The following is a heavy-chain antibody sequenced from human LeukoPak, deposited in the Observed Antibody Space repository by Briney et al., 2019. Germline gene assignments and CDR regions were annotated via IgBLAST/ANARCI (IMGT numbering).Heavy chain of an antibody. Sequence: PGGSLRLSCAASGFTFSDYWIHWVRQAPGKGLVWVSRINTDGSITNYADSVKGRFSISRDNAKNSLYLQMNSLRAEDTAIYHCAKGRYSGTTYYFDYWGQGTLVTVSS. CDR2: INTDGSIT. J-gene: IGHJ4*02. V-gene: IGHV3-74*01. CDR3: AKGRYSGTTYYFDY. CDR1: GFTFSDYW. D-gene: IGHD5-12*01.